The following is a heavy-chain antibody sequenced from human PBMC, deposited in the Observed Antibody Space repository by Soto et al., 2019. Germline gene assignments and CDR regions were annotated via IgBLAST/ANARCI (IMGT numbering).Heavy chain of an antibody. D-gene: IGHD2-21*02. CDR1: GLTFRNYF. J-gene: IGHJ4*02. V-gene: IGHV3-11*01. CDR3: ATLTAPTDY. Sequence: GVSLRLSCVASGLTFRNYFMNWFRQAPGKGPEWLSYISSDESTVFYADSVKGRFTTSRDNAQNSVYLQMNSLRAEDTAVYYCATLTAPTDYWGQGSLVTVSS. CDR2: ISSDESTV.